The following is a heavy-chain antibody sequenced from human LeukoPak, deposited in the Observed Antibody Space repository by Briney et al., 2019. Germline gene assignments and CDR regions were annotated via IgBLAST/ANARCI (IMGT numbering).Heavy chain of an antibody. CDR3: ARDSGSGQDY. Sequence: PSETLSLTCTVSGGSISSSIYYWGWIRQPPGKGLEWIGSIYYSGSTYYNPSLKSRVTISVDKSKNQFSLKLSSVTAADTAVYYCARDSGSGQDYWGQGTLVTVSS. J-gene: IGHJ4*02. V-gene: IGHV4-39*07. D-gene: IGHD6-19*01. CDR2: IYYSGST. CDR1: GGSISSSIYY.